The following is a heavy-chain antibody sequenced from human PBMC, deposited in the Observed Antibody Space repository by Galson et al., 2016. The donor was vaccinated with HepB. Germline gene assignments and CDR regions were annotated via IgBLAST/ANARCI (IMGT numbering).Heavy chain of an antibody. Sequence: SVKVSCKASGNTFTGYYVHWVRQAPGQGLEWMGRINPKSGDTGYAQNLQGRVTMTRDTSMSAAYMELSSLTSEDTVVYYCARVPRGGDRFDTWGQGTLVTVSS. V-gene: IGHV1-2*05. CDR1: GNTFTGYY. CDR2: INPKSGDT. CDR3: ARVPRGGDRFDT. J-gene: IGHJ5*02. D-gene: IGHD3-10*01.